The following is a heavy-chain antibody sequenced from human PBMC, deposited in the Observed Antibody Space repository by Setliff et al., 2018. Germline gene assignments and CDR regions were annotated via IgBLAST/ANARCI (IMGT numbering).Heavy chain of an antibody. CDR1: GFAFSNAW. V-gene: IGHV3-15*01. D-gene: IGHD6-13*01. J-gene: IGHJ4*02. CDR2: IKSKTDGGTT. Sequence: GGSLRLSCAASGFAFSNAWMSWVRQAPGKGLEWVGRIKSKTDGGTTDYAAPVKGRFSISRDDSKNTLYLQMNSLKTEDTAVYYCITSSSWYPFDYWGQGTLVTVSS. CDR3: ITSSSWYPFDY.